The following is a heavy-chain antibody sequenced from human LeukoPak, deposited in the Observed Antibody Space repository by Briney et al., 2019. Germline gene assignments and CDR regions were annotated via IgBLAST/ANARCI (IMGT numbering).Heavy chain of an antibody. V-gene: IGHV5-10-1*01. CDR2: IDPSDSYT. CDR3: ARHRGGYCSSTSCQNWFDP. J-gene: IGHJ5*02. D-gene: IGHD2-2*01. CDR1: GYSFTSYW. Sequence: GESLQISCKGSGYSFTSYWISWVRQLPGKGLEWMGRIDPSDSYTNYSPSFQGHVTISADKSISTAYLQWSSLKASDTAMYYCARHRGGYCSSTSCQNWFDPWGQGTLVTVSS.